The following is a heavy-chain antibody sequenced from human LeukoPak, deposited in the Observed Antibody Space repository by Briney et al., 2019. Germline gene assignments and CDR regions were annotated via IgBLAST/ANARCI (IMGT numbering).Heavy chain of an antibody. D-gene: IGHD3-10*01. Sequence: GRSLRLSCAASGFTFSSYGMHWVRQAPGKGLEWVAVISYDGSNKYYADSVKGRFTISRDNSKNTLYLQMNSLRAEDTAVYYCAKSLLLWFGESGPGDYFDYWGQGTLVTVSS. J-gene: IGHJ4*02. V-gene: IGHV3-30*18. CDR2: ISYDGSNK. CDR3: AKSLLLWFGESGPGDYFDY. CDR1: GFTFSSYG.